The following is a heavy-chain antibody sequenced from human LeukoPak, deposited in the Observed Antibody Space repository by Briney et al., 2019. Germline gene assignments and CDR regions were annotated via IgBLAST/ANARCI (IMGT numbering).Heavy chain of an antibody. CDR3: AKGSTYYDILTGYYDY. CDR1: GFTFSSYS. CDR2: ISWNSGSI. D-gene: IGHD3-9*01. Sequence: PGGSLRLSCAASGFTFSSYSMNWVRQAPGKGLEWVSGISWNSGSIGYADSVKGRFTISRDNAKNSLYLQMNSLRAEDTALYYCAKGSTYYDILTGYYDYWGQGTLVTVSS. V-gene: IGHV3-9*01. J-gene: IGHJ4*02.